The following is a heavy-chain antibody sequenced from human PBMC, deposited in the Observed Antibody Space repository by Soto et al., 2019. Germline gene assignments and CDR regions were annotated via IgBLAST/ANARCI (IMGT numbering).Heavy chain of an antibody. D-gene: IGHD3-22*01. V-gene: IGHV3-48*02. CDR1: GLTFSDSS. Sequence: GSLRLSCAVSGLTFSDSSMNWIRQAPGQGLEWVSYISAVSTRTYYADSVKGRFTISRDNAKNSLYLQMNSLRDEDTAVYFCARDLGPYDTSGYFDFWGRGVLVTVSS. J-gene: IGHJ4*02. CDR2: ISAVSTRT. CDR3: ARDLGPYDTSGYFDF.